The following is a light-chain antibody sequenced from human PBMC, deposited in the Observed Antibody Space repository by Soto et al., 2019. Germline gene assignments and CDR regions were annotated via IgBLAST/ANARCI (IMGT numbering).Light chain of an antibody. Sequence: DIVLTQSPATLSVSPGERATLSCRASQSVSSDLAWYQQKPGQAPRLLIYGASTRATVVPARFSGSGSGTVSGTEFTLTIRSLQSEDFGVYCCQLYHKWPPITFGQGTRLEIK. V-gene: IGKV3-15*01. CDR1: QSVSSD. J-gene: IGKJ5*01. CDR3: QLYHKWPPIT. CDR2: GAS.